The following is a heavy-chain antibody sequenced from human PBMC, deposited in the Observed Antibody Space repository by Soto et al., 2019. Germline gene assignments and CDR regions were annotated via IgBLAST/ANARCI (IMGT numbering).Heavy chain of an antibody. CDR1: GYSFTSYW. V-gene: IGHV5-51*01. Sequence: GESLKISCKGSGYSFTSYWIGWVRQMPGKGLEWMGIIYPGDSDTRYSPSFQGQVTISADKSISTAYLQWSSLKASDTAMYYCARQGSFRQWLVSEPYYFDYWGQGTLVTVSS. D-gene: IGHD6-19*01. CDR3: ARQGSFRQWLVSEPYYFDY. CDR2: IYPGDSDT. J-gene: IGHJ4*02.